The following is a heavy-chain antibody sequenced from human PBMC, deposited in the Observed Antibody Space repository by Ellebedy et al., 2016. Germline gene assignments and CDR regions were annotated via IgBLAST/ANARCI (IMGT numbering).Heavy chain of an antibody. J-gene: IGHJ4*02. D-gene: IGHD3-10*01. CDR2: ISGSGGTT. V-gene: IGHV3-23*01. CDR3: ARGPRELFLPFDY. Sequence: GESLKISXAASGLTFSSYAMSWVRQAPGKGLEWVSAISGSGGTTYYADSVKGRFTISRDNSKNTLYLQMNSLRAEDTAVYYYARGPRELFLPFDYWGQGTLVTVSS. CDR1: GLTFSSYA.